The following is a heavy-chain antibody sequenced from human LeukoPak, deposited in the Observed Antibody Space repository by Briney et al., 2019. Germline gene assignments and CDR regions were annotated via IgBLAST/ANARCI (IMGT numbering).Heavy chain of an antibody. D-gene: IGHD3-10*01. J-gene: IGHJ5*02. CDR1: GFTFSSYG. CDR2: IWYDGSNK. Sequence: GGSLRLSCAASGFTFSSYGMHWVRQAPGTGLEWVAVIWYDGSNKYYADSVKGRFTISRDNSKNTLYLQMNSLRAEDTAVYYCARGSLLWFGDLAPFDPWGQGTLVTVSS. V-gene: IGHV3-33*01. CDR3: ARGSLLWFGDLAPFDP.